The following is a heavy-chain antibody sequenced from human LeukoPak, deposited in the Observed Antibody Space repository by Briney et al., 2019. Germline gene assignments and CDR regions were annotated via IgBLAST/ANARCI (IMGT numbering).Heavy chain of an antibody. CDR1: GFTFDDYG. CDR2: ISSTIVYT. V-gene: IGHV3-21*01. CDR3: ARVYGSGPFYYYGMDV. J-gene: IGHJ6*02. D-gene: IGHD3-10*01. Sequence: PGGSLRLSCAASGFTFDDYGMNWVRQAPGKGLEWVSSISSTIVYTYYADSVKGRFTISRDNANNSLFLQMNSLRAEDTAVYYCARVYGSGPFYYYGMDVWGQGTTVTVSS.